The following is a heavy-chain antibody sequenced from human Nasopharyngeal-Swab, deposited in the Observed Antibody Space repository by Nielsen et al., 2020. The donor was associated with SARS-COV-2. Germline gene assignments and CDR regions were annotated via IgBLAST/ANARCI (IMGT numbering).Heavy chain of an antibody. D-gene: IGHD3-3*01. CDR3: ARWSTIFGVG. CDR2: FYYSGST. J-gene: IGHJ6*02. CDR1: GGPISSGGYS. V-gene: IGHV4-31*01. Sequence: SQTLSLTCAVPGGPISSGGYSWSWLRHHPGKGVGWIWYFYYSGSTYYNPSLKSLVTISVDPSKNQFSLKLSSVTAADTAVYYCARWSTIFGVGWGQGTTVTVSS.